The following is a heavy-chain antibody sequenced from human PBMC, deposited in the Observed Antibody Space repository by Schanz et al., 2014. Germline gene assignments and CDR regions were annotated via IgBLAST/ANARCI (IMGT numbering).Heavy chain of an antibody. V-gene: IGHV3-21*04. Sequence: VQLVESGGGVVRPGRSLRLSCIGSGFTFRSYALGWVRQAPGKGLEWVSSISSSSSYISYADSVKGRFTISRDNAKNSLYLQMNSLRAEDTALYYCAKDGIMVQGVIWERYFDSWGQGTLVTVSS. CDR2: ISSSSSYI. CDR1: GFTFRSYA. CDR3: AKDGIMVQGVIWERYFDS. D-gene: IGHD3-10*01. J-gene: IGHJ4*02.